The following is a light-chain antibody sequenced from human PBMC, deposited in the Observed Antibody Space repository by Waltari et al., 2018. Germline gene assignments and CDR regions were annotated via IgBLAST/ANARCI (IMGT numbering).Light chain of an antibody. J-gene: IGKJ1*01. CDR2: AVS. CDR3: QQGSAFPPT. Sequence: EIQMTQSPSSVSASVGDRVTITCRAGQDISGALAWYQQKPGQAPNLLIYAVSTLQSGVPPRFSGSGSGTDFTLTISGLHPEDVATYYCQQGSAFPPTFGQGTNVEIK. CDR1: QDISGA. V-gene: IGKV1-12*01.